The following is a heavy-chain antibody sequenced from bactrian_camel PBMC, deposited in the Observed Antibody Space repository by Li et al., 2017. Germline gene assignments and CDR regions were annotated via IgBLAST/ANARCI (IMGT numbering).Heavy chain of an antibody. CDR2: INRGGDIT. J-gene: IGHJ4*01. V-gene: IGHV3S1*01. CDR1: GFTFSSVP. D-gene: IGHD5*01. Sequence: HVQLVESGGGLVQPGGSLRLSCAATGFTFSSVPMYWVRQAPGKGLEWVSHINRGGDITWYADSLKGRFTISRDNAKNMLYLQLTSLKTEDTAIYYCANLWGGFLANWGQGTQVTVS. CDR3: ANLWGGFLAN.